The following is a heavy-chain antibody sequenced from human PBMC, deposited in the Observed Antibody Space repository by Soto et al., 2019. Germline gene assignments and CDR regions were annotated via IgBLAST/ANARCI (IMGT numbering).Heavy chain of an antibody. CDR1: AFTFSSSE. CDR3: AREVAWRYDY. D-gene: IGHD1-1*01. J-gene: IGHJ4*02. Sequence: EVQLVESGGGLVQPGGSPRLSCAASAFTFSSSEMNWVRQAPGRGLEWVSYISGSGTTIYYAASVKGRFTISRDNAKNSLYLQMNSLRAEDTAVYYCAREVAWRYDYWGQGTLVTVSS. V-gene: IGHV3-48*03. CDR2: ISGSGTTI.